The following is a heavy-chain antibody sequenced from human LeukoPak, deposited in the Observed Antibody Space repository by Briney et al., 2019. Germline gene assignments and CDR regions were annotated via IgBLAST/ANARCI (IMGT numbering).Heavy chain of an antibody. CDR3: AKVRRSITMIVVVTPYFDY. CDR1: GFTFSSYA. J-gene: IGHJ4*02. V-gene: IGHV3-23*01. CDR2: ISGSGGST. D-gene: IGHD3-22*01. Sequence: PGRSLRLSCAVSGFTFSSYAMSWVRQAPGKGLEWVSAISGSGGSTYYADSVKGRFTISRDNSKNTLYLQMNSLRAEDTAVYYCAKVRRSITMIVVVTPYFDYWGQGTLVTVSS.